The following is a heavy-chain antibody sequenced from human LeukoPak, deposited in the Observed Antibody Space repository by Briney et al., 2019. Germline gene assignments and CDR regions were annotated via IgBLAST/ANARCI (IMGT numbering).Heavy chain of an antibody. CDR2: IYSGGNT. D-gene: IGHD2-21*02. CDR3: ARGTVTAPDY. Sequence: QPGGSLRLSCAASGFSVSNTYMSWVRQAPGKGLEWVSIIYSGGNTYYADSVKGRFTISRDNSKNTLYLQMNRLRPEDTVVYYCARGTVTAPDYWGQGTLVTVSS. CDR1: GFSVSNTY. J-gene: IGHJ4*02. V-gene: IGHV3-53*01.